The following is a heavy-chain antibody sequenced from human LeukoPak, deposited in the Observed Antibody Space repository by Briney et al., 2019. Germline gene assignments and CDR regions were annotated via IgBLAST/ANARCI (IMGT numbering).Heavy chain of an antibody. J-gene: IGHJ4*02. V-gene: IGHV1-2*06. CDR3: ARGRYSSGWLIY. CDR1: GYTFTGYY. Sequence: ASVKVSCKASGYTFTGYYMHWVRQAPGQGLEWMGRINPNSGGTNYAQKFQGRVIMTRDTSISTAYMELSSLRSDDTAVYYCARGRYSSGWLIYWGQGTLVTVSS. D-gene: IGHD6-19*01. CDR2: INPNSGGT.